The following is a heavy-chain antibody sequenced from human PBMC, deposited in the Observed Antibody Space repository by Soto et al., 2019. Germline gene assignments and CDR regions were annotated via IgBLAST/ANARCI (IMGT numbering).Heavy chain of an antibody. CDR2: MNPNSGNT. V-gene: IGHV1-8*01. Sequence: ASVKVSCKASGYTFTSYDINWVRQATGQGLEWMGWMNPNSGNTGYAQKFQGRVTMTRNTSISTAYMELSSLRSEDTAVYYCAREGEKWGYRRSCNGYYNGMDVGGKGPTATVP. D-gene: IGHD6-13*01. CDR1: GYTFTSYD. CDR3: AREGEKWGYRRSCNGYYNGMDV. J-gene: IGHJ6*04.